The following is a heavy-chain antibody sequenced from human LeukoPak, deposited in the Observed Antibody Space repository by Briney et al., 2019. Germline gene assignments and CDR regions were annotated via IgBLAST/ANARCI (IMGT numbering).Heavy chain of an antibody. CDR3: ARTLTYYYGSGSYRYFDY. D-gene: IGHD3-10*01. CDR2: IYPGDSDT. J-gene: IGHJ4*02. Sequence: GESLKISCKGFGYSFTSYWIGWVRQMPGKGLEWMGTIYPGDSDTRYSPSFQGQVTISADKSISTAYLQWSSLNASDTAMYYCARTLTYYYGSGSYRYFDYWGQGTLVTVSS. V-gene: IGHV5-51*01. CDR1: GYSFTSYW.